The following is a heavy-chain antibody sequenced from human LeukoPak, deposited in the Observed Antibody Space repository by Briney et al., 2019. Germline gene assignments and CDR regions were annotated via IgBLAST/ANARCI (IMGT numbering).Heavy chain of an antibody. CDR3: AREHYSNYGHWFDP. J-gene: IGHJ5*02. Sequence: SVKVSCKASGGTFSSYAISWVRQAPGQGLEWMGRIIPIFGTANYAQKFQGRVTITTDESTSTAYMELGSLRSEDTAVYYCAREHYSNYGHWFDPWGQGTLVTVSS. CDR2: IIPIFGTA. V-gene: IGHV1-69*05. D-gene: IGHD4-11*01. CDR1: GGTFSSYA.